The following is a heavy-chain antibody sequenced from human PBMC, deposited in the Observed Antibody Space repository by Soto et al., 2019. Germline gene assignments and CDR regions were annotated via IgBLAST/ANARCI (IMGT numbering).Heavy chain of an antibody. D-gene: IGHD3-22*01. CDR3: ASEGYYDSSGYFA. V-gene: IGHV4-30-4*01. J-gene: IGHJ5*02. Sequence: SSETLSLTCTVSGGSISSGDYYWSWIRQPPGKGLEWIGYIYYSGSTYYNPSLKSRVTISVDTSKNQFSLKLSSVTAADTAVYYCASEGYYDSSGYFAWGQGTLVTVSS. CDR1: GGSISSGDYY. CDR2: IYYSGST.